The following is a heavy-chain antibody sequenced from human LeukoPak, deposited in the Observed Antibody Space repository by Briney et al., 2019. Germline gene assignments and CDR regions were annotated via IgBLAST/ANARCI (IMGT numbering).Heavy chain of an antibody. CDR1: GFTFSSYS. V-gene: IGHV3-21*01. J-gene: IGHJ6*02. CDR2: ISSSSSYI. CDR3: ARVGYYGSAGSYYYGMDV. D-gene: IGHD3-10*01. Sequence: GVSLRLSCAASGFTFSSYSMNWVRQAPGKGLEWVSSISSSSSYIYYADSVKGRFTISRDNAKNSLYLQMNSLRAEDTAVYYCARVGYYGSAGSYYYGMDVWGQGTTVTVSS.